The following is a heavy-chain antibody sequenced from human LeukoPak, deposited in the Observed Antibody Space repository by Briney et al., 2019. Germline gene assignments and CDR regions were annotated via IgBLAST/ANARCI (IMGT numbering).Heavy chain of an antibody. D-gene: IGHD4-23*01. Sequence: ASVKVSCKASGYSFISYGVSWVRQAPAQGLEWMGWISTYTGITHYAEKFQGRVTMTADTSTTTAYMELKSLTYDDTAIYYCARDSDYGGTGYGDWLDPWGKGALVIVSS. CDR2: ISTYTGIT. V-gene: IGHV1-18*01. J-gene: IGHJ5*02. CDR3: ARDSDYGGTGYGDWLDP. CDR1: GYSFISYG.